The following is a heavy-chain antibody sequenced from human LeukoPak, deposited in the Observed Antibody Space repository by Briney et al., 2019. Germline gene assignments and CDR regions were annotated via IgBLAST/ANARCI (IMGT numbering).Heavy chain of an antibody. V-gene: IGHV4-4*07. CDR3: TIGGASGSLAH. CDR2: TYTSGDT. J-gene: IGHJ4*02. D-gene: IGHD6-13*01. CDR1: RASISDNY. Sequence: PSETLSLTCTVSRASISDNYWSWSRQPAGKALEWIGRTYTSGDTNYNPSLKSRASVSVDTSKNQFYLSLRYVTAADTAVYYCTIGGASGSLAHWGPGTLVSISS.